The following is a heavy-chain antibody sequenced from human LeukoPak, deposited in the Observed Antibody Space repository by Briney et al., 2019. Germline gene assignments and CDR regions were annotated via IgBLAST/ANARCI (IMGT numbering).Heavy chain of an antibody. CDR3: ARRYGGSGTTYGY. D-gene: IGHD1-7*01. V-gene: IGHV1-8*01. J-gene: IGHJ4*02. CDR1: GYTFTSYD. CDR2: MNPNSGNT. Sequence: ASVKVSCKASGYTFTSYDINWVRQAAGHRLEGWGWMNPNSGNTGYAQKFQGRVTMTRNTSITTAYMELSSLRSEDTAVYYCARRYGGSGTTYGYWGQGTLVTVSS.